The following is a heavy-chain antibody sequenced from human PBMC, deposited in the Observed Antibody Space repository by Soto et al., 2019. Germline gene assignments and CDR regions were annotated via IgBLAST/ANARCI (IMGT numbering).Heavy chain of an antibody. CDR1: GFPLTTSGVG. J-gene: IGHJ4*02. D-gene: IGHD3-3*01. V-gene: IGHV2-5*02. Sequence: QITLNESGPTVVRPTETLTLTCRFSGFPLTTSGVGVGWIRQSRGKAPEWLALIYWDDDKRYSASLKSRLTITKDTTKNQVVLTVSDLDPTDTATYYCAHRVLRTVFGLVTTTAIYFDFWGQGTPVAVSS. CDR3: AHRVLRTVFGLVTTTAIYFDF. CDR2: IYWDDDK.